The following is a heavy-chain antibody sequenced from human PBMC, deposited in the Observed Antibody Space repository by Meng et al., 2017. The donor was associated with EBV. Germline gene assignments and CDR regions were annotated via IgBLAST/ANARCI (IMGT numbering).Heavy chain of an antibody. V-gene: IGHV1-2*06. CDR2: INPNRGGT. Sequence: VQMVQSGAEVTKPGPSGKVSCKASGYTFTCYYMHWVRQAPGQGLEWMGRINPNRGGTNYAQKFQGRVTMTRDTSISTAYMELSRLRSDDTAVYYCARVGIAVAGTGDYWGQGTLVTVSS. CDR1: GYTFTCYY. D-gene: IGHD6-19*01. J-gene: IGHJ4*02. CDR3: ARVGIAVAGTGDY.